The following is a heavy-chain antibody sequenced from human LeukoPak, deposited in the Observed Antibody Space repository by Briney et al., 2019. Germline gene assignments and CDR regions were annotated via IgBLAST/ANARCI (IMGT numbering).Heavy chain of an antibody. V-gene: IGHV1-2*02. CDR2: INPNSGGT. D-gene: IGHD4-17*01. CDR1: GYTFTGYY. J-gene: IGHJ4*02. CDR3: ARYYGDYELIDY. Sequence: ASVKVSCKASGYTFTGYYMHWVRQAPGQGLEWMGWINPNSGGTNYAQKFQGRVTMTRDTSISTAYMELSRLRSDDTAVYYCARYYGDYELIDYWDQGTLVTVSS.